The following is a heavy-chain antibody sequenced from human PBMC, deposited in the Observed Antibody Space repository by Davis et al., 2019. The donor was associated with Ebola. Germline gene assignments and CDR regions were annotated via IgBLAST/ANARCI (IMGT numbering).Heavy chain of an antibody. CDR2: IYSGDST. D-gene: IGHD6-6*01. CDR1: GFTVSTNY. V-gene: IGHV3-66*01. J-gene: IGHJ4*02. CDR3: ARFQGRGSSPTYFDC. Sequence: GGSLRLSCAASGFTVSTNYMSWVRRAPGKGLEWVSIIYSGDSTYYADSVKGRFTISRDNSKNTVYLQMNSLRAEDTAVYYCARFQGRGSSPTYFDCWGQGTLVTVSS.